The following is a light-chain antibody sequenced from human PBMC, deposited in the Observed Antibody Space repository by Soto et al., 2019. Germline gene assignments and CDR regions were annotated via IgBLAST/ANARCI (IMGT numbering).Light chain of an antibody. CDR3: QQYGSSPWT. V-gene: IGKV3-20*01. CDR2: GAS. Sequence: EIVLTQSPGTLSLSPGDRSTLYCRASQSVSSSYLAWYQQKPGQAPRLLIYGASSRATGTPDRFSGSGSGTDFTLTISRLEPEDFAVYYCQQYGSSPWTFGQGTKGDIK. CDR1: QSVSSSY. J-gene: IGKJ1*01.